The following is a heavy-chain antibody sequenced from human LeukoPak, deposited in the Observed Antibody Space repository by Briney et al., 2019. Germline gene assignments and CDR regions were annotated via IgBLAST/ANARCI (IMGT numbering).Heavy chain of an antibody. CDR3: ARAARENYYYYYYMDV. D-gene: IGHD6-6*01. CDR2: FSSYNGNT. Sequence: ASLKVSCKASGYTITSYGISWVRQAPGQGLEWMGWFSSYNGNTNYAQKLQGRVTMTTDTSTSTAYMELRSLRSDDTAVYYCARAARENYYYYYYMDVWGKGTTVTVSS. J-gene: IGHJ6*03. V-gene: IGHV1-18*01. CDR1: GYTITSYG.